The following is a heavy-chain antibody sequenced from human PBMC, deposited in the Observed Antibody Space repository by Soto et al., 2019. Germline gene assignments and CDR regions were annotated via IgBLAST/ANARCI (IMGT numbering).Heavy chain of an antibody. V-gene: IGHV4-31*03. CDR3: ARAGYCTSSSCYLFEY. J-gene: IGHJ4*02. D-gene: IGHD2-2*03. CDR2: IFHSGST. Sequence: QVQLQESGPGLVKPPQTLSLTCNVSGGSISSGGYYWTWIRQRPGKGLEWIGYIFHSGSTYYNPSLKIRVTISVDTSKNQFSLTLTSVTAADTAMYYCARAGYCTSSSCYLFEYWGQGTLVTVSS. CDR1: GGSISSGGYY.